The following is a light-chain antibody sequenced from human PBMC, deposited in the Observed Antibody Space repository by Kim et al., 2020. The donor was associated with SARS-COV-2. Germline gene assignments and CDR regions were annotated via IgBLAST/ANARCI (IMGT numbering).Light chain of an antibody. CDR3: QQYGSSPYT. CDR1: HSVINNY. J-gene: IGKJ2*01. CDR2: DAS. Sequence: EILLTQSPVTLSLSPGERATLSCGASHSVINNYLAWYQKKPGLAPRLLIYDASSSATGSPDRCSGSGSGTDFTLTISRLEPEDFAVYYCQQYGSSPYTFGRGTKLQI. V-gene: IGKV3D-20*01.